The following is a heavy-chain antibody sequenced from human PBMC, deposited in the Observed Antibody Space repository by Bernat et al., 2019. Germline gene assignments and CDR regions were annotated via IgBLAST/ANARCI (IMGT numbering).Heavy chain of an antibody. J-gene: IGHJ6*02. CDR1: GFTFSTYG. Sequence: IQLVESGGGVVQPGGSLRLSCAASGFTFSTYGMHWVRQAPGKGLEWVSGISWNSGNIGYADSVKGRFTISRDNAKSSLSLQMNSLRAEDTALYYCVKDRSHQTRYGMAVWGQGTTVIVSS. V-gene: IGHV3-9*01. CDR2: ISWNSGNI. CDR3: VKDRSHQTRYGMAV.